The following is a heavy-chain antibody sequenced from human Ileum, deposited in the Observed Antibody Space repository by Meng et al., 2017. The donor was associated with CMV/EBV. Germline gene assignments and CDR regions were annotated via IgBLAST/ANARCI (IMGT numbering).Heavy chain of an antibody. J-gene: IGHJ4*02. Sequence: CNTSAYTFTTNNIIWVRQAPAQGPEWMGWIDTNTGNPTYAQGFTGRFVFSLDTSVNTAYLQISSLKAEDTAVYYCARDGLSGHYFDFWGQGTLVTVSS. V-gene: IGHV7-4-1*02. CDR3: ARDGLSGHYFDF. CDR1: AYTFTTNN. CDR2: IDTNTGNP. D-gene: IGHD1-26*01.